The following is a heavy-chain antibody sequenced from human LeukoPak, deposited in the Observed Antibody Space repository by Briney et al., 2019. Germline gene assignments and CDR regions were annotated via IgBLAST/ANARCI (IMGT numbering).Heavy chain of an antibody. V-gene: IGHV3-11*04. CDR1: GFIFSDYY. Sequence: PGGSLRLSCEAYGFIFSDYYMAWIRQAPGKGLEWISTIKGTGLTTYYADSLKGRVTISRDNDKNSLFLQMSSLRADDTAIYYCARASELRYMDVWGKGTAVTVSS. J-gene: IGHJ6*03. CDR2: IKGTGLTT. CDR3: ARASELRYMDV. D-gene: IGHD3-10*01.